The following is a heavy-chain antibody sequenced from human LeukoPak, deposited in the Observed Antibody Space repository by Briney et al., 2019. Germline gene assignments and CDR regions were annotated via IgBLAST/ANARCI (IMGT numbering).Heavy chain of an antibody. CDR1: HFSISSGDY. CDR3: ARGDIFGSGSLAPPRY. CDR2: MYHSGDT. D-gene: IGHD3-10*01. Sequence: SETLSLTCSVSHFSISSGDYWGWVRQPPGKGLEWVGTMYHSGDTAYNPSLKSRVTISVDTSKNQFSLKLSSVTAADTAVYYCARGDIFGSGSLAPPRYWGQGTLVTVSS. J-gene: IGHJ4*02. V-gene: IGHV4-38-2*02.